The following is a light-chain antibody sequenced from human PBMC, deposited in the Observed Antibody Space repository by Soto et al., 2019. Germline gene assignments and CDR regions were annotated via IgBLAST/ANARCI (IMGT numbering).Light chain of an antibody. Sequence: DIQMTESPSSVSASVGDRVTITCRASQDISSWLAWYKQKPGKAPKLLIYAASTLQSWVPLRFRGSGSGTDFTLTISNLKPEDFETYYCQQLNAYPLTFGQGTRLEIK. CDR3: QQLNAYPLT. CDR1: QDISSW. CDR2: AAS. J-gene: IGKJ5*01. V-gene: IGKV1-12*01.